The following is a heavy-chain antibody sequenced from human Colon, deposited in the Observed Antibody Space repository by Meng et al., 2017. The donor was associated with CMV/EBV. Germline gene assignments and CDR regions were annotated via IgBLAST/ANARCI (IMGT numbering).Heavy chain of an antibody. CDR1: GYPFTIHY. CDR2: MSPNSGDT. J-gene: IGHJ4*02. D-gene: IGHD5/OR15-5a*01. CDR3: ATLSIYDSTISDF. Sequence: ASVKVSCKTSGYPFTIHYIHWVRQAPGRGLEWMGWMSPNSGDTNYAQKFQDRVEMTRDTTVNTAYLDLTSLRSADTAVYYCATLSIYDSTISDFWGQGTLVTVSS. V-gene: IGHV1-2*02.